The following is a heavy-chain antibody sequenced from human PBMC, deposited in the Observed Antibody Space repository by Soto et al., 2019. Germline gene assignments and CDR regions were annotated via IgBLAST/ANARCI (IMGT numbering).Heavy chain of an antibody. CDR3: ARHGGYYFDY. Sequence: SETLSLTCAVYGGSFSGYYWSWIRQPPGKGLKWIGEIGHGGGTIYNPSLESRVTISEDSSNNQFSLKLNSVTAADTAVYYCARHGGYYFDYWGQGAPVTVSS. CDR2: IGHGGGT. J-gene: IGHJ4*02. CDR1: GGSFSGYY. D-gene: IGHD3-16*01. V-gene: IGHV4-34*01.